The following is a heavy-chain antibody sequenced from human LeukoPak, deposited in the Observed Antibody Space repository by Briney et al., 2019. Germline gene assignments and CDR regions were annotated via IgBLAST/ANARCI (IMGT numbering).Heavy chain of an antibody. CDR3: ARGSTWSYYYYYYMDV. CDR1: GGPITSHY. D-gene: IGHD6-13*01. Sequence: SETLSLTCTVSGGPITSHYWSWIRQLPGKGLEWIGYISTSGSTNYNPSLKSRVTISLDRSKNQFSLILSSVTAADTAVYFCARGSTWSYYYYYYMDVWGKGTSVTVSS. J-gene: IGHJ6*03. V-gene: IGHV4-4*09. CDR2: ISTSGST.